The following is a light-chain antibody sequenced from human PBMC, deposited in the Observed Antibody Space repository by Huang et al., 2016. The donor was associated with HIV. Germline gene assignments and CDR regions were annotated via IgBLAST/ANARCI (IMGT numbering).Light chain of an antibody. V-gene: IGKV1-39*01. J-gene: IGKJ4*01. CDR1: QSFNNY. CDR3: QQTFSVPLT. CDR2: SAS. Sequence: DLQMTQSPSSLSASVGDRVSITCRASQSFNNYFNWYQQKPGKAPKLLIHSASTLQNCVPPRFSGSVSGTDFTLTITNLQPEDSATYYCQQTFSVPLTFGGGTKVEIK.